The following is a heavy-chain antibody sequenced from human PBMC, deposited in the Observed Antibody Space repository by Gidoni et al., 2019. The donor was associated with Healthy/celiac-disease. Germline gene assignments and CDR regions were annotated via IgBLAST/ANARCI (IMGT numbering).Heavy chain of an antibody. CDR1: GGTFSSYA. V-gene: IGHV1-69*01. Sequence: QVQLVQSGAEVTKPGSSVKVSCKASGGTFSSYAISWVRQAPGQGLEWMGGIIPIFGTANYEQKFQGRGTITAEESTSTAYMEVSSLGSEDTAVYYCARIGDWNDAMGYWGQGTLVTVSA. CDR2: IIPIFGTA. J-gene: IGHJ4*02. D-gene: IGHD1-1*01. CDR3: ARIGDWNDAMGY.